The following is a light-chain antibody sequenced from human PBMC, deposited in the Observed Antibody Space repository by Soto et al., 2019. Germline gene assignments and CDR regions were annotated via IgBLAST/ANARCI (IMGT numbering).Light chain of an antibody. CDR3: QQYGSSGT. CDR1: QYINTR. Sequence: EILLTQSPATLSSFPGDRVTLSCRASQYINTRLAWYQHKPGQAPRLLIYGASSRATGIPDRLSGSGSGTDFTLTIRRLEPEDFAVYYCQQYGSSGTFGQGTKVDIK. CDR2: GAS. J-gene: IGKJ1*01. V-gene: IGKV3-20*01.